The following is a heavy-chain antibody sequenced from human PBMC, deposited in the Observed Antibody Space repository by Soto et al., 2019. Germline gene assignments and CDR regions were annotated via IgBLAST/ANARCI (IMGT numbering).Heavy chain of an antibody. CDR2: SDREDGET. CDR3: TRGNWFDP. CDR1: GSALTELS. J-gene: IGHJ5*02. Sequence: QVRLIQSGTEVKKPGASVKVSCSLSGSALTELSLHWVRQAPGKGLEWMGCSDREDGETFYAQRFKGGLTMTEDTSTNTAYMELRSLGSEDTAVYYCTRGNWFDPWGQGTLVVVSS. V-gene: IGHV1-24*01.